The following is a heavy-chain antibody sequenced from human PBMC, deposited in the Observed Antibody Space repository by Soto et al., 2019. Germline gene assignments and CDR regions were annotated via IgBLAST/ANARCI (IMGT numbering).Heavy chain of an antibody. CDR2: IRRIAYGGTT. CDR1: GFNFAAYT. Sequence: LRLSCAASGFNFAAYTMSWVRLTPGKGLEWVGFIRRIAYGGTTDYAASVKGRFTISRDDSRKIVYLQMSRLKIEDTAVYYCSRSLAIDFDSWGQGTLVTVSS. CDR3: SRSLAIDFDS. J-gene: IGHJ4*02. V-gene: IGHV3-49*04.